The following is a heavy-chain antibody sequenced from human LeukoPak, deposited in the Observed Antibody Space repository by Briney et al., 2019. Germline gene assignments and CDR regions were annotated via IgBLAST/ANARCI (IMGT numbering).Heavy chain of an antibody. CDR1: GYSFTNYG. Sequence: ASVKVSCKASGYSFTNYGITWVRQAPGQGLEWMDWISAYNGNTNYAQKLQGRVTMTTDTSTSTAYMELRSLRSDDTAVYYCARPGGTIFGVGLSYAHFDYWGQGTLVTVSS. D-gene: IGHD3-3*01. V-gene: IGHV1-18*01. CDR3: ARPGGTIFGVGLSYAHFDY. CDR2: ISAYNGNT. J-gene: IGHJ4*02.